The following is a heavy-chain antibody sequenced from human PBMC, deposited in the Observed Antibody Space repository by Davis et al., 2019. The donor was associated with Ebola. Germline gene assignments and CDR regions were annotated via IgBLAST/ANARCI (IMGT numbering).Heavy chain of an antibody. Sequence: GESLKISCAASGFRFSSYGMNWVRQAPGKGLEWVAYIRYDESKKYYADSVKGRLTISRDNSKNTLYLQMNSLRAEDTAVYYCAKDPGYSYGYLLDYWGQGTLVTVSS. CDR2: IRYDESKK. V-gene: IGHV3-30*02. CDR3: AKDPGYSYGYLLDY. CDR1: GFRFSSYG. J-gene: IGHJ4*02. D-gene: IGHD5-18*01.